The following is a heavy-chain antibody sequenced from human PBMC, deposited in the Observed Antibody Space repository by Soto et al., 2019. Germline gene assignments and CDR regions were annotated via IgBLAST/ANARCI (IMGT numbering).Heavy chain of an antibody. CDR3: TTVGEDYYYGSGSYYFSYYGMDV. D-gene: IGHD3-10*01. CDR1: GFTFSNAW. V-gene: IGHV3-15*07. Sequence: GGSLRLSCAASGFTFSNAWMNWVRQAPGKGLEWVGRIKSKTDGGTTDYAAPVKGRFTISRDDSKNTLYLQMNSLKTEDTAVYYCTTVGEDYYYGSGSYYFSYYGMDVWGQGTTVTVSS. CDR2: IKSKTDGGTT. J-gene: IGHJ6*02.